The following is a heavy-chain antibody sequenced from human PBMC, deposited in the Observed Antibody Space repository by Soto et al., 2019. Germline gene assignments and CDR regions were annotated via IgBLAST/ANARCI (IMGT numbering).Heavy chain of an antibody. J-gene: IGHJ4*02. CDR1: GYTFTSYG. CDR2: ISAYNGNT. CDR3: ARDQEELGYCSGGSCQSLGY. V-gene: IGHV1-18*01. Sequence: ASVKVSCKASGYTFTSYGISWVRQAPGQGLEWMGWISAYNGNTNYAQKLQGRVTMTTDTSTSTAYMELRSPRSDDTAVYYCARDQEELGYCSGGSCQSLGYWGQGTLVTVSS. D-gene: IGHD2-15*01.